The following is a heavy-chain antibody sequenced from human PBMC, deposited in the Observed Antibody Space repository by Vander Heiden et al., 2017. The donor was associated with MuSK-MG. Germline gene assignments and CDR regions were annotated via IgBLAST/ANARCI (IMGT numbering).Heavy chain of an antibody. CDR2: ISYDGSNK. CDR3: ARDRNYDSSGRGIFGY. CDR1: GFTFSTYA. D-gene: IGHD3-22*01. V-gene: IGHV3-30-3*01. Sequence: HVQLVEFWGGVVQPGRPLQPPCAPSGFTFSTYAMHWVRQAPGKGLEWVAVISYDGSNKYYADSVKGRFTISRDNSKNALYLQMNSLRAEDKAVYYCARDRNYDSSGRGIFGYWGQGTLVTVSS. J-gene: IGHJ4*02.